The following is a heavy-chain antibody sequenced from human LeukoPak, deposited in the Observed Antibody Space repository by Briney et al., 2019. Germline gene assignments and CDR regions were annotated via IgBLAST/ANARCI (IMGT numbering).Heavy chain of an antibody. Sequence: SLTLSCAASGFTFSSYGMHWFRQARGLWLEWLAFIRYDGSNKYYADSVKGRFTISRDNSKNTLYLQMNSLRAEDTAVYYCAKEPPPIVATILDYWGQGTLVTVSS. CDR2: IRYDGSNK. CDR1: GFTFSSYG. CDR3: AKEPPPIVATILDY. J-gene: IGHJ4*02. D-gene: IGHD5-12*01. V-gene: IGHV3-30*02.